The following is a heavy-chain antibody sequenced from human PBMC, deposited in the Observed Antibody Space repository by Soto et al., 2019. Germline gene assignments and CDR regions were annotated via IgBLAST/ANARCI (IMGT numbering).Heavy chain of an antibody. Sequence: ASVKVSCKASGGTFSSYAISWVRQAPGQGLEWMGGIIPIFGTANYAQKFQGRVTITADESTSTAYMELSSLRSEDTAVYYCARVSEPGYYDILTGYLSYYYYGMDVWGQGTTVTVSS. V-gene: IGHV1-69*13. CDR2: IIPIFGTA. D-gene: IGHD3-9*01. CDR3: ARVSEPGYYDILTGYLSYYYYGMDV. CDR1: GGTFSSYA. J-gene: IGHJ6*02.